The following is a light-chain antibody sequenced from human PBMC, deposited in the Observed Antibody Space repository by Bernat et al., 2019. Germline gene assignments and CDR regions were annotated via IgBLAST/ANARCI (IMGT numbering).Light chain of an antibody. CDR3: QQYNHWPIT. Sequence: EIVLTQSPATLSVSPGERVTLSYRARQGVNSNLAWYQQRTGQAPRLLIYGASTGASGVPARFSGTGSGTDFTLTVTSLQSEDFVLYYCQQYNHWPITFGQRTRLDIK. CDR1: QGVNSN. CDR2: GAS. J-gene: IGKJ5*01. V-gene: IGKV3-15*01.